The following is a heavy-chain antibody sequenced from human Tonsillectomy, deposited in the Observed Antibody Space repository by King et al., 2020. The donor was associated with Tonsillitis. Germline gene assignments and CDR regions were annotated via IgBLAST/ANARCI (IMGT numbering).Heavy chain of an antibody. J-gene: IGHJ1*01. D-gene: IGHD3-10*01. CDR2: IYYSGST. CDR1: GGSISSNY. Sequence: QLQESGPGLVKPSETLSLICTVSGGSISSNYWSWIRQPPGKGLEWIEYIYYSGSTNYNPSLKSRVTISVDTSKNQFSLKLSSVTAADTAVYYCARHEDYYGSGSYSYSEYFQHWGRGTLVTVSS. CDR3: ARHEDYYGSGSYSYSEYFQH. V-gene: IGHV4-59*08.